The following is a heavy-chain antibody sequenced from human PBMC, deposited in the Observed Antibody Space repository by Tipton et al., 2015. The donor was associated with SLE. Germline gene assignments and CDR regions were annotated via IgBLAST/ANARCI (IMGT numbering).Heavy chain of an antibody. D-gene: IGHD3-16*01. V-gene: IGHV4-39*07. CDR2: VYFTGST. Sequence: TLSLTCDVSGGSINSDSYYWGWVRQPPGEGLEWIGSVYFTGSTYYNPSLKSRLTVSLDTSKNQFSLKLISVTAADTAVYYCARHYLGEVFGHRTDAFDIWGHGTMVTVSS. J-gene: IGHJ3*02. CDR3: ARHYLGEVFGHRTDAFDI. CDR1: GGSINSDSYY.